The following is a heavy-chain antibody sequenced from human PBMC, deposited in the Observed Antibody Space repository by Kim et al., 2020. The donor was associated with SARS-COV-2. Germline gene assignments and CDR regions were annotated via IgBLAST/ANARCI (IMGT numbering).Heavy chain of an antibody. D-gene: IGHD2-2*01. Sequence: ASVKVSCKASGYTFTSYYMHWVRQAPGQGLEWMGIINPSGGSTSYAQKFQGRVTMTRDTSTSTVYMELSSLRSEDTAVYYCARDGKVVVPAAQKSGVNYYYYYGMDVWGQGTTVTVSS. J-gene: IGHJ6*02. CDR2: INPSGGST. CDR1: GYTFTSYY. CDR3: ARDGKVVVPAAQKSGVNYYYYYGMDV. V-gene: IGHV1-46*01.